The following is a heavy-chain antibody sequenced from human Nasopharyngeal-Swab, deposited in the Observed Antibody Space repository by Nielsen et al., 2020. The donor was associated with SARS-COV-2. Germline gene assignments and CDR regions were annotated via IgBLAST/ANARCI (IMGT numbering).Heavy chain of an antibody. Sequence: RGSLRLSCAASGFTFSSYWMSWVRQAPGKGLEWVAHIKQSGSGQYYVDSVKGRFTISRDNAKNSLSLQMNSLRAEDTAVYYCARYCSTTSCPRGFDYWGQGTLVTVSS. CDR1: GFTFSSYW. D-gene: IGHD2-2*01. CDR3: ARYCSTTSCPRGFDY. CDR2: IKQSGSGQ. V-gene: IGHV3-7*01. J-gene: IGHJ4*02.